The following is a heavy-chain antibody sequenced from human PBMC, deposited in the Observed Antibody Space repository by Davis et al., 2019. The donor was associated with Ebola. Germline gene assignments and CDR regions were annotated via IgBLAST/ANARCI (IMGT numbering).Heavy chain of an antibody. D-gene: IGHD3-3*01. CDR1: GGSISSYY. CDR2: IYYSGST. J-gene: IGHJ6*02. Sequence: GSLRLSCTVSGGSISSYYWSWIRQPPGKGLEWIGYIYYSGSTNYNPSLKSRVTISVDTSKNQFSLKLSSVTAADTAVYYCARVMYDFWSGYYGGGYYYYGMDVWGQGTTVTVSS. CDR3: ARVMYDFWSGYYGGGYYYYGMDV. V-gene: IGHV4-59*01.